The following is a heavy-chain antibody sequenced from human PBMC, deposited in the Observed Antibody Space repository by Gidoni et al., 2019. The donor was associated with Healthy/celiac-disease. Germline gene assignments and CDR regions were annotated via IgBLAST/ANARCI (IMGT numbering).Heavy chain of an antibody. J-gene: IGHJ3*02. V-gene: IGHV4-4*07. CDR2: IYTSGST. CDR1: GGSITIYY. Sequence: QVQLQESGPGLVKPSETLSLPCTVSGGSITIYYWSWIRQPAGKGLEWIGRIYTSGSTNYTPSLKSRVKMSVDTSKNQFSMKLSSVTAADTAVYYCARDPGRYCSSTSCYNNAFDIWGQGTMVTVSS. D-gene: IGHD2-2*02. CDR3: ARDPGRYCSSTSCYNNAFDI.